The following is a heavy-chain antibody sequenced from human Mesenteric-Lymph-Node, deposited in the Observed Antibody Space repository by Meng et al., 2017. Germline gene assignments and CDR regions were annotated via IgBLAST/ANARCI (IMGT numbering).Heavy chain of an antibody. CDR2: TYYRSKWYN. CDR3: ARWLSSNKLFDY. J-gene: IGHJ4*02. Sequence: LPHAEPELAKASLTLSLTFASSEDTVSGNSAAWNWIRQPPSGGLEWLGRTYYRSKWYNDYAVSVKSRITINPDTSKNQFSLQLNSVTPEDTAVYYCARWLSSNKLFDYWGEGTLVTVSS. D-gene: IGHD6-13*01. V-gene: IGHV6-1*02. CDR1: EDTVSGNSAA.